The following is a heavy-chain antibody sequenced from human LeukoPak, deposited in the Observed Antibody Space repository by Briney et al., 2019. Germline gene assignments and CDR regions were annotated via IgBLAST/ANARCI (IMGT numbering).Heavy chain of an antibody. CDR3: ARHADSWYFDL. Sequence: SEPLSLTCTVSGGSISSYYWSWLRQPPGKGLEWSGYIYYSGSTHYNPSLQSRVTISVDTSKTQFSLKLSSVTAADTAVYYCARHADSWYFDLWGRGTLVTVSS. J-gene: IGHJ2*01. V-gene: IGHV4-59*08. CDR1: GGSISSYY. CDR2: IYYSGST.